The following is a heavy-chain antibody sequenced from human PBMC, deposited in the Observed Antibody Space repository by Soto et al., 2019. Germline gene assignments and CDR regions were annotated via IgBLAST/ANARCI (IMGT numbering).Heavy chain of an antibody. CDR3: AKEAPAYYFDY. V-gene: IGHV3-30*18. CDR2: ISYDGSNK. CDR1: GFTFSSYG. J-gene: IGHJ4*02. Sequence: QVQLVESGGGVVQPGRSLRLSCAASGFTFSSYGMHWVRQAPGKGLEWVAVISYDGSNKYYADSVKGRFTISRDNSKITLYLQMNSLRAEDTAVYYCAKEAPAYYFDYWGQGTLVTVSS.